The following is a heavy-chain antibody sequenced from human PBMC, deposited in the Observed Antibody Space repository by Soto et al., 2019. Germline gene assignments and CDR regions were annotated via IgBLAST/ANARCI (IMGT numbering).Heavy chain of an antibody. Sequence: PGESLKISCKGSGYSFTNYWIVWVRQMPGEGLELMGIIYPGNSNTRYSPSFQGQVIISADKSLGTAYLQWSSLKASDTAMYYCARHQDGYNTFDYWGQGTLVTVSS. V-gene: IGHV5-51*01. CDR1: GYSFTNYW. CDR2: IYPGNSNT. CDR3: ARHQDGYNTFDY. J-gene: IGHJ4*02. D-gene: IGHD5-12*01.